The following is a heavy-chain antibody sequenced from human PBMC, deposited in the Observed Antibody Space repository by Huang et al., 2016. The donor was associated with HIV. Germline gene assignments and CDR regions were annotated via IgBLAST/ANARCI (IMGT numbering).Heavy chain of an antibody. J-gene: IGHJ6*02. CDR1: GVSINTYY. D-gene: IGHD2-15*01. CDR2: IYSSGST. V-gene: IGHV4-4*07. Sequence: QVQLQESGPGLVKPSETLSLSCTVSGVSINTYYWSWIRQPAGKGLEWIGRIYSSGSTKYNPSLSSRVIMSVDTSNNQLSLTLKSVTAADTAVYFCARDHGLLRGMDVWGQGTTVTVSS. CDR3: ARDHGLLRGMDV.